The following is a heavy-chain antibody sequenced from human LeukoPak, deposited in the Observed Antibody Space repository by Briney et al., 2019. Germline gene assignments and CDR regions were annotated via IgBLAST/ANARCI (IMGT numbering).Heavy chain of an antibody. D-gene: IGHD6-13*01. J-gene: IGHJ5*02. Sequence: GALRLSCAASGFTFSSYSMNWVRQAPGKGLEWVSFISSSSSYIYYADSVKGRFTISRDNAKNSLYLQMNSLRAEDTAVYYCARGKEQLGPWGQGTLVTVSS. V-gene: IGHV3-21*01. CDR2: ISSSSSYI. CDR1: GFTFSSYS. CDR3: ARGKEQLGP.